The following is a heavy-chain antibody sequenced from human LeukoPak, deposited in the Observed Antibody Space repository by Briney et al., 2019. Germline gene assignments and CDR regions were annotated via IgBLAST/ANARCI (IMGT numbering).Heavy chain of an antibody. CDR3: ARDYYDRTGYAPLDY. Sequence: PSETLSLTCTVSGGSISSSSHYWCWIRQPPGTGLEWIGSMYYRGSTYHNPSLKSRVTISVDTSKNQFSLKLSSVTAADTAVYYCARDYYDRTGYAPLDYGGQGILVTVSA. J-gene: IGHJ4*02. D-gene: IGHD3-22*01. V-gene: IGHV4-39*07. CDR1: GGSISSSSHY. CDR2: MYYRGST.